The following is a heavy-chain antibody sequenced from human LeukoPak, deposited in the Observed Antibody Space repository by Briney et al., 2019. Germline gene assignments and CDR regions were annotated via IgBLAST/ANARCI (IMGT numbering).Heavy chain of an antibody. CDR2: IYYSGST. CDR1: GGSISSGGYY. D-gene: IGHD3-16*02. Sequence: PSQTLSLTCTDSGGSISSGGYYWSWIRQHPGKGLEWIGYIYYSGSTYYNPSLKSRVTISVDTSKNQFSLKLSSVTAADTAVYYCARANPPDYVWGSYRYLYFDYWGQGTLVTVSS. V-gene: IGHV4-31*03. J-gene: IGHJ4*02. CDR3: ARANPPDYVWGSYRYLYFDY.